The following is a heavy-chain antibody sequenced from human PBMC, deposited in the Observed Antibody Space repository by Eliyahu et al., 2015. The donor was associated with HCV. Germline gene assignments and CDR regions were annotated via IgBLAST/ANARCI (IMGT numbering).Heavy chain of an antibody. CDR3: AKDQRLATHYYYYYMDV. CDR1: GFTFSSYA. V-gene: IGHV3-23*01. Sequence: EVQLLESGGGLVQPGGSLRLSCAASGFTFSSYAMGWVRQAPGKGLEWVSAISGSGGSTYYADSVKGRFTISRDNSKNTLYLQMNSLRAEDTAVYYCAKDQRLATHYYYYYMDVWGKGTTVTVSS. J-gene: IGHJ6*03. CDR2: ISGSGGST.